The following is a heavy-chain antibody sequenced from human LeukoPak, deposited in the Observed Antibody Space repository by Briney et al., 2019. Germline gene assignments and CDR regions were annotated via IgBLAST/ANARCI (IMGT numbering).Heavy chain of an antibody. CDR1: GYTFTSYG. CDR3: ARDGGSSYFDY. Sequence: ASVKVSCKASGYTFTSYGISWVRQAPGQGLEWMGWISAYNGNTNYAQKLQGRVTMTRDTSISTAYMELSRLRSDDTAVYYCARDGGSSYFDYWGQGTLVTVSS. CDR2: ISAYNGNT. J-gene: IGHJ4*02. V-gene: IGHV1-18*01. D-gene: IGHD1-26*01.